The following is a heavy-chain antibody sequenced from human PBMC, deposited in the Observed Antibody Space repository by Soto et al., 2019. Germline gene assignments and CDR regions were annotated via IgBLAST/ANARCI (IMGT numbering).Heavy chain of an antibody. CDR3: AKARQAQSHYYYGMDV. CDR2: ISGTGYGT. J-gene: IGHJ6*02. Sequence: GESLRLSCSASGFTCSNNAFNWVRQAPGTGLEWVSGISGTGYGTYYADSVKGRFTISRDTSNNTLYLQMNSLRGEDTAIYYCAKARQAQSHYYYGMDVWGQGTPVTVSS. V-gene: IGHV3-23*01. CDR1: GFTCSNNA. D-gene: IGHD6-19*01.